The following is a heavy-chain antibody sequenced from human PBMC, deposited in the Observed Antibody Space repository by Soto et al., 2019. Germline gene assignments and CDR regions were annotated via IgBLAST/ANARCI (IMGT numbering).Heavy chain of an antibody. CDR3: ATLASGYDSLDVSDI. Sequence: QVQLVESGGGVVQPGRSLRLSCAASGFTFGSHGMHWVRQAPGKGLEWVAVIWYDGSNKYYADSVKGRFTISRDNSKNTLYLEMNSLRAEDTAVYYCATLASGYDSLDVSDIWGQGTMVTVSS. CDR1: GFTFGSHG. J-gene: IGHJ3*02. D-gene: IGHD5-12*01. V-gene: IGHV3-33*01. CDR2: IWYDGSNK.